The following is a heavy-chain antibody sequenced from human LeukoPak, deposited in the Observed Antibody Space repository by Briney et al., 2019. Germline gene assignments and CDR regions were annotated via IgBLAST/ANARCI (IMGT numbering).Heavy chain of an antibody. Sequence: GRSLRLSCAASGFTFDDYAMHWVRQAPGKGLEWVSGISWNSGSIGYADSVKGRFTISRDNAKNSLYLQMNSLRAEDTALYYCAKDIWSRDIVVVVAATGAFDIWGQGTMVTVSS. J-gene: IGHJ3*02. CDR2: ISWNSGSI. CDR1: GFTFDDYA. D-gene: IGHD2-15*01. CDR3: AKDIWSRDIVVVVAATGAFDI. V-gene: IGHV3-9*01.